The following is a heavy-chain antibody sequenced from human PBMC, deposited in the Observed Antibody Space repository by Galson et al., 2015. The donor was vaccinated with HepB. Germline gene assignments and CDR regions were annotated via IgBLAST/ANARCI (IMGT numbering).Heavy chain of an antibody. D-gene: IGHD5-18*01. CDR3: TRLPETPRVTVSFDV. Sequence: SLRLSCAASGFTFSDSGIHWVRQASGKGLEWVGRISSKGNAYATEYAASVKGRFTVSRDDSKKLAYLQMNTLKTEDTAVYYCTRLPETPRVTVSFDVWSRGTNVTGSA. CDR1: GFTFSDSG. J-gene: IGHJ3*01. CDR2: ISSKGNAYAT. V-gene: IGHV3-73*01.